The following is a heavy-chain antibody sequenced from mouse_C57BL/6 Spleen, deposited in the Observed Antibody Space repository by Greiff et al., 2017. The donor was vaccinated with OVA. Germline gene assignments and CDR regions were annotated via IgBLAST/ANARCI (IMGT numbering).Heavy chain of an antibody. CDR3: TRGGLRRWFAY. Sequence: QVHVKQSGAELVRPGASVTLSCKASGYTFTDYEMHWVKQTPVHGLEWIGAIDPETGGTAYNQKFKGKAILTADKSSSTAYMELRSLTSEDSAVYYCTRGGLRRWFAYWGQGTLVTVSA. CDR1: GYTFTDYE. V-gene: IGHV1-15*01. J-gene: IGHJ3*01. D-gene: IGHD2-4*01. CDR2: IDPETGGT.